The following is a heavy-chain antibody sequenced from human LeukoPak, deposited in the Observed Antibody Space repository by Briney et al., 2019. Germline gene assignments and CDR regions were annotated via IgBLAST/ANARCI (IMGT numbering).Heavy chain of an antibody. J-gene: IGHJ3*02. D-gene: IGHD1-26*01. CDR2: IIPTLGIA. CDR3: AREGSYYDSGFAFDI. CDR1: GGTFSSYA. V-gene: IGHV1-69*04. Sequence: ASVKVSCKASGGTFSSYAISWVRQAPGQGLEWMGRIIPTLGIANYAQKFQGRVTITADKSTSTAYMELSSLRSEDTAVYYCAREGSYYDSGFAFDIWGQGTMVTVSS.